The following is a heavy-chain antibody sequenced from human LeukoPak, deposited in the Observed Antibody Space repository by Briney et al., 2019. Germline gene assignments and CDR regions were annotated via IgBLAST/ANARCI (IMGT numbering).Heavy chain of an antibody. CDR1: GFTFSSYE. J-gene: IGHJ6*03. CDR2: ISSSGFTI. V-gene: IGHV3-48*03. D-gene: IGHD4-11*01. Sequence: GGSLRLSCAASGFTFSSYEMNWVRQAPGKGLEWVSYISSSGFTINYADSVKGRFTISRDNAKNSLYLQMNSLRAEDTAVYYCVRGVPKTSYYYYYMDVWGKGTTVTVSS. CDR3: VRGVPKTSYYYYYMDV.